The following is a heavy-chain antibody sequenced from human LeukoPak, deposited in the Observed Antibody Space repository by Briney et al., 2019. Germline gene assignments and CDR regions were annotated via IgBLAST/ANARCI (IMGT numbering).Heavy chain of an antibody. J-gene: IGHJ4*02. CDR1: GYTFTGYY. Sequence: ASVKVSCKASGYTFTGYYMHWVRQAPGQGLEWMGWINPNSGGTNYAQKFQGRVTMTRDTSISTAYMELSRLRSDDTAVYYCARDSVTDYYFDYWGQGTLVTVSS. V-gene: IGHV1-2*02. CDR3: ARDSVTDYYFDY. CDR2: INPNSGGT. D-gene: IGHD4-11*01.